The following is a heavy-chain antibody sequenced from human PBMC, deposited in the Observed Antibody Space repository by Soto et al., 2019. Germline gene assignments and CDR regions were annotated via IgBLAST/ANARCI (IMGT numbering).Heavy chain of an antibody. CDR3: ARAGSSSSAFDI. V-gene: IGHV3-33*01. CDR2: IWYDGSNK. Sequence: GGSLRLSCAASGFTFSSYGMHWVRQAPGKGLEWVAVIWYDGSNKYYADSVKGRFTISRDNSKNTLYLQMNSLRAEDTAVYYCARAGSSSSAFDIWGQGTMVTVSS. D-gene: IGHD6-6*01. CDR1: GFTFSSYG. J-gene: IGHJ3*02.